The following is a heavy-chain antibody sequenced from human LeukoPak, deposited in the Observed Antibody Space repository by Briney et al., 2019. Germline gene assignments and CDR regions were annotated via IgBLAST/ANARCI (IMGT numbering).Heavy chain of an antibody. CDR2: INPKSGGT. CDR1: GYTFTGYY. V-gene: IGHV1-2*06. D-gene: IGHD3-22*01. CDR3: ARDSRIDSSGYWGSYSYYYMDV. Sequence: GASVKDSCKASGYTFTGYYIHWVRQAPGQGLEWMGRINPKSGGTTYAQKLQGRVTMTRDTSISTAYMDLRRLTYDDTAVYYCARDSRIDSSGYWGSYSYYYMDVWGKGTTVTVSS. J-gene: IGHJ6*03.